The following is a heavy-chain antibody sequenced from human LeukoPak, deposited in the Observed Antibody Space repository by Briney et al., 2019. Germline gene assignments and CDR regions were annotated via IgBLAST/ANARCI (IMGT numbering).Heavy chain of an antibody. V-gene: IGHV1-2*02. Sequence: ASVKVSCKASGGTFSSYAISWVRQAPGQGLEWMGWINPNSGGTNYAQKFQGRVTMTRDTSISTAYMELSRLRSDDTAVYYCAREQVLMVVRGMDVWGKGTTVTVSS. CDR3: AREQVLMVVRGMDV. CDR2: INPNSGGT. D-gene: IGHD2-8*01. J-gene: IGHJ6*04. CDR1: GGTFSSYA.